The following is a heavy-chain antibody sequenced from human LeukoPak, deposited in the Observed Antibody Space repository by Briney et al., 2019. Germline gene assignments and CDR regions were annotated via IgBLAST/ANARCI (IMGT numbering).Heavy chain of an antibody. CDR3: ARGPGDY. D-gene: IGHD7-27*01. J-gene: IGHJ4*02. V-gene: IGHV3-53*01. CDR1: GFTVSNYY. Sequence: GGSLRLSCAASGFTVSNYYMSWVRQAPGKGLEWASVIYTGGSTWYADSVKGRFTLSRDNSKNTLYFQMNSLRAEDTAVYYCARGPGDYWGQGTLVTVSS. CDR2: IYTGGST.